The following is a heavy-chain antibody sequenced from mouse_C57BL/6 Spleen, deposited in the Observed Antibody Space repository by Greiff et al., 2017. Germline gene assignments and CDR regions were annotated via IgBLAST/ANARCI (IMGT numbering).Heavy chain of an antibody. D-gene: IGHD3-2*02. V-gene: IGHV1-7*01. CDR1: GYTFTSYW. CDR3: ARDGETAQVPCAY. Sequence: QVQLQQSGAELAKPGASVKLSCKASGYTFTSYWMHWVKQRPGQGLEWIGYINPSSGYTKSNQKFKDKATLTADKSSSTAYMQLSSLTYEDSAVYYCARDGETAQVPCAYWGQGTLVTVSA. CDR2: INPSSGYT. J-gene: IGHJ3*01.